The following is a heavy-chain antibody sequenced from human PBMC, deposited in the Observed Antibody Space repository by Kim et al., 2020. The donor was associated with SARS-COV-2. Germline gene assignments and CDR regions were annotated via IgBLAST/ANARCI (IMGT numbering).Heavy chain of an antibody. Sequence: GGSLRLSCEVSGFMFSTHWMTWVRQAPGKGLQWVATINQPSSPHYYVASVKGRFSISRDNSKNSLILQMNSLRAEDTAMYYCAKWSFRESSWGDLDSWG. CDR1: GFMFSTHW. CDR3: AKWSFRESSWGDLDS. D-gene: IGHD2-21*01. J-gene: IGHJ5*01. V-gene: IGHV3-7*03. CDR2: INQPSSPH.